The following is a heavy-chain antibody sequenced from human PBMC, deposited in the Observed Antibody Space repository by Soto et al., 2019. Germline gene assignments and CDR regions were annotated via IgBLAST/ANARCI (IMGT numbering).Heavy chain of an antibody. CDR2: IWYDGSNK. J-gene: IGHJ3*02. V-gene: IGHV3-33*01. CDR1: GFTFSSYG. CDR3: ARDDTLWGGYDPPSNDAFDI. Sequence: GGSLRLSCAASGFTFSSYGMHWVRQAPGKGLEWVAVIWYDGSNKYYADSVKGRFTISRDNSKNTLYLQMNSLRAEDTAVYYCARDDTLWGGYDPPSNDAFDIWGQGTMVTVSS. D-gene: IGHD5-12*01.